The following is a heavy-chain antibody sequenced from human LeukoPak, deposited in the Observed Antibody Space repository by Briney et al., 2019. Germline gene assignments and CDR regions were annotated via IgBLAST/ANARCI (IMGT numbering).Heavy chain of an antibody. J-gene: IGHJ4*02. Sequence: ASVKVSCTASGYTFTDYYLHWVRQAPGQGLEWMGWINPATGGPNYAPKFQGRVTMTRDTSISTVYMELSSLRSDDTAVYYCARLSGWSDYWGQGTLVTVSS. CDR2: INPATGGP. CDR1: GYTFTDYY. CDR3: ARLSGWSDY. D-gene: IGHD6-19*01. V-gene: IGHV1-2*02.